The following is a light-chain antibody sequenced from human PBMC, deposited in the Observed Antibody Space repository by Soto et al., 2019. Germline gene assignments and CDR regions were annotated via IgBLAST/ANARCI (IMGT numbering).Light chain of an antibody. CDR1: QGISSY. CDR2: DAS. CDR3: QQVNVYPST. V-gene: IGKV1-9*01. Sequence: IQLTQSPSSLSASVGDRVTITCRASQGISSYLGWYQQKPGKAPNLLIYDASTLHSGVPSRFSGGGSGTDFTLTISSLQPEDFAIYYCQQVNVYPSTFGGGTKVEIK. J-gene: IGKJ4*01.